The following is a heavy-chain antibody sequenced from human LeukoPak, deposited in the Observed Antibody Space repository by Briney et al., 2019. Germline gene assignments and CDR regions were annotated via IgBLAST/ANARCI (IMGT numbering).Heavy chain of an antibody. CDR2: IYYSGST. CDR1: GGSISSGDYY. J-gene: IGHJ6*02. CDR3: ARALGYCSGGSCYSLAHKDV. V-gene: IGHV4-30-4*01. Sequence: SQTLSLTCTVSGGSISSGDYYWSWIRQPPGKGLEWIGYIYYSGSTYYNPSLKSRVTISVDTSKNQFSLKLSSVTAADTAAYYCARALGYCSGGSCYSLAHKDVWGQGTTVTVSS. D-gene: IGHD2-15*01.